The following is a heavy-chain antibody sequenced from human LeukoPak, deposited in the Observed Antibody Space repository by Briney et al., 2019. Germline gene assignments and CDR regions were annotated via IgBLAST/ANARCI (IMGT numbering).Heavy chain of an antibody. Sequence: GGSLRLSCAASGFTFSSHEMNWVRQAPGKGLEWISHISNGATTIYYADSVKGRFTISRDNAKNSLYLQMNSLRAEDTAVYYCVRGGYCSSTICYPRNAFDMWGQGTVVTVSS. CDR2: ISNGATTI. CDR3: VRGGYCSSTICYPRNAFDM. V-gene: IGHV3-48*03. J-gene: IGHJ3*02. D-gene: IGHD2-2*01. CDR1: GFTFSSHE.